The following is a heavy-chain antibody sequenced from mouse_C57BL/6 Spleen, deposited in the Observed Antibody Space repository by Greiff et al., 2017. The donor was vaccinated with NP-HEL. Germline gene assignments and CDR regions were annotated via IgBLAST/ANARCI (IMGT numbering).Heavy chain of an antibody. J-gene: IGHJ4*01. Sequence: VQLQQSGAELARPGASVKMSCKASGYTFTSYTMHWVKQRPGQGLEWIGYINPSSGYTKYNQKFKDKATLTADKSSSTAYMQLSSLTSEDSAVYYCARDDYGAMDYWGQGTSVTVSS. CDR3: ARDDYGAMDY. CDR2: INPSSGYT. CDR1: GYTFTSYT. V-gene: IGHV1-4*01.